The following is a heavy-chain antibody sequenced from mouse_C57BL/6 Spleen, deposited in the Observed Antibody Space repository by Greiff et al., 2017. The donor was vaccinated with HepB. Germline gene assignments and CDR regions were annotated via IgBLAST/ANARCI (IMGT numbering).Heavy chain of an antibody. J-gene: IGHJ2*01. V-gene: IGHV5-6*01. CDR3: ARSNDYYGSSFYYFDY. CDR2: ISSGGSYT. Sequence: EVQVVESGGDLVKPGGSLKLSCAASGFTFSSYGMSWVRQTPDKRLEWVATISSGGSYTYYPDSVKGRFTISRDNAKNTLYLQMSSLKSEDTAMYYCARSNDYYGSSFYYFDYWGQGTTLTVSS. D-gene: IGHD1-1*01. CDR1: GFTFSSYG.